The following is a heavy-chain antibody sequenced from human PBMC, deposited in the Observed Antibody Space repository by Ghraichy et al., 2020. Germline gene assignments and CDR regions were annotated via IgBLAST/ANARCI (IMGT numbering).Heavy chain of an antibody. V-gene: IGHV4-39*01. J-gene: IGHJ4*02. CDR2: ISYSGST. Sequence: VSGGSISSSSHYWGWIRQPPGKGLEWIGYISYSGSTSYSPSLKSRVTISVDTSKNQFSLKLSSVTAADTAVYYCARLYDFWSGYLRDDDGGYWGQGTLVTVSS. CDR1: GGSISSSSHY. D-gene: IGHD3-3*01. CDR3: ARLYDFWSGYLRDDDGGY.